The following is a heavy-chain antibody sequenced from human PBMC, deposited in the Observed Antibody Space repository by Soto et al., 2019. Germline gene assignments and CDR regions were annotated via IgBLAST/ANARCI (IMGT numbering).Heavy chain of an antibody. V-gene: IGHV3-21*01. J-gene: IGHJ4*02. D-gene: IGHD3-16*01. CDR2: ISSISTYI. Sequence: GSLRLSCAASGFTFSDAWMSWVRQAPGKGLEWVSSISSISTYIYYADSVKGRFTISRYNAKNSVYLQMNSLRAEDTAVYYCAREALGGSATINFASWGPGTLVTVSS. CDR1: GFTFSDAW. CDR3: AREALGGSATINFAS.